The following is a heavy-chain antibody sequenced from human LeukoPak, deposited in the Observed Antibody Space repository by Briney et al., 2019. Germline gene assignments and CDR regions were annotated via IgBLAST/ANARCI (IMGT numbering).Heavy chain of an antibody. V-gene: IGHV3-49*04. D-gene: IGHD2-21*02. Sequence: PGGSLRLSCTASGFTFGDYAMSWVRQAPGKGLEWVGFIRSKAYGGTTEYAASVKGRFTISRDDSKSIAYLQVNSLKTEDTAVYYCTRTFVVVTYYGMDVWGQGTTVTVSS. CDR3: TRTFVVVTYYGMDV. J-gene: IGHJ6*02. CDR2: IRSKAYGGTT. CDR1: GFTFGDYA.